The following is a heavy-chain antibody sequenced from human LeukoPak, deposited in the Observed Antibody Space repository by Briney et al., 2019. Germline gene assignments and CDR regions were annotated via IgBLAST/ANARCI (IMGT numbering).Heavy chain of an antibody. CDR3: ARQVWFGETLFNYYYMDV. D-gene: IGHD3-10*01. Sequence: SETLSLTCTVSGGSISSSSYYWGWIRQPPGKGLEWIGSIYYSGSTYYNPSLKSRVTISVDTSKNQFPLKLSSVTAADTAVYYCARQVWFGETLFNYYYMDVWGKGTTVTISS. CDR1: GGSISSSSYY. CDR2: IYYSGST. V-gene: IGHV4-39*01. J-gene: IGHJ6*03.